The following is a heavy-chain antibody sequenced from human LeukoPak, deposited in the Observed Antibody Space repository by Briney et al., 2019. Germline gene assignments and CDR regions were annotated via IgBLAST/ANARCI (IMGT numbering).Heavy chain of an antibody. Sequence: GGSLRFSCAASGFTFSSYAMHWVRQAPGKGLEYVSAISSNGGSTYYANSVKGRFTISRDNSKNMLYLQMGSLRAEDMAVYYCAREGYYDFWSGYRPTYYYYYMDVWGKGTTVTVSS. CDR1: GFTFSSYA. CDR2: ISSNGGST. CDR3: AREGYYDFWSGYRPTYYYYYMDV. V-gene: IGHV3-64*01. D-gene: IGHD3-3*01. J-gene: IGHJ6*03.